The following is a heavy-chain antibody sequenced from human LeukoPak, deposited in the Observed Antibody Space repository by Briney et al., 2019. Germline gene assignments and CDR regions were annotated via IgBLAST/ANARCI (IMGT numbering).Heavy chain of an antibody. Sequence: GSSVKVSCKASGCTFSSYAISWVRQAPGQGLEWMGGIIPIFGTANYAQKFQGRVTITTDESTSTAYMELSSLRSEDTAVYYCARRVRSVAGKEDWFDPWGQGTLVTVSS. CDR1: GCTFSSYA. D-gene: IGHD6-19*01. CDR2: IIPIFGTA. V-gene: IGHV1-69*05. J-gene: IGHJ5*02. CDR3: ARRVRSVAGKEDWFDP.